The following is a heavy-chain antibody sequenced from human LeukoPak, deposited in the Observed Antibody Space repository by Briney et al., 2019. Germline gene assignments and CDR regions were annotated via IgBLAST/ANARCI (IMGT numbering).Heavy chain of an antibody. CDR1: GFTFSSYA. J-gene: IGHJ4*02. V-gene: IGHV3-23*01. CDR2: ISISGENT. D-gene: IGHD6-6*01. Sequence: GGSLRLSCAASGFTFSSYAMSWVRQAPGKGLEWVLAISISGENTYYADSVKGRFTISRDTSRNTLYLQMHSLRAEDTAVYYCARLISTSSSRFSDYWGQGTLVTVSS. CDR3: ARLISTSSSRFSDY.